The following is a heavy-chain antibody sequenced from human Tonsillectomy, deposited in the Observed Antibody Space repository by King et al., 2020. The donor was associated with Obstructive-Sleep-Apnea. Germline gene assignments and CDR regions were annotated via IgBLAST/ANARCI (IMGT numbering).Heavy chain of an antibody. CDR2: IYYSGST. Sequence: QLQLQESGPGLVKPSETLSLTCTVSGGSISSSSYYCGWIRQPPGKGLEWIGSIYYSGSTYYNPSLKSRVTISVDTSKNQFSLKLSSVTAADTAVYYCARDRVAAAGQNWFDPWGQGTLVTVSS. CDR3: ARDRVAAAGQNWFDP. J-gene: IGHJ5*02. V-gene: IGHV4-39*07. CDR1: GGSISSSSYY. D-gene: IGHD6-13*01.